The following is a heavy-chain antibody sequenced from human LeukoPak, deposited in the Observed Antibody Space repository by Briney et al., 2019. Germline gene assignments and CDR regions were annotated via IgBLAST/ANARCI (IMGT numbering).Heavy chain of an antibody. J-gene: IGHJ4*02. CDR3: ARATQGEQWLPIFDY. CDR2: ISSSGSTI. CDR1: GFTFSSYE. D-gene: IGHD6-19*01. V-gene: IGHV3-48*03. Sequence: GGSLRLSCAASGFTFSSYEMNWVRQAPGKGLEWVSYISSSGSTIYYADSVKGRFTISRDNAKNSLYLQMNSLRAEDTAAYYCARATQGEQWLPIFDYRGQGTLVTVSS.